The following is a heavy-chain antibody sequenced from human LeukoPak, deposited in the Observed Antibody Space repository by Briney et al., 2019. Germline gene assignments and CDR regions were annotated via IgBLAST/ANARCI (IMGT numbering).Heavy chain of an antibody. Sequence: SETLSLTCTVSGGSISSYYWSWIRQPPGKGLEWIGYIYYSGSTNYNPSLKSRVTISVDTSKNQFSLKLSSVTAADTAVYYCAKGGFYQLLFFDYWGQGTLVTVSS. D-gene: IGHD2-2*01. CDR2: IYYSGST. J-gene: IGHJ4*02. CDR3: AKGGFYQLLFFDY. V-gene: IGHV4-59*01. CDR1: GGSISSYY.